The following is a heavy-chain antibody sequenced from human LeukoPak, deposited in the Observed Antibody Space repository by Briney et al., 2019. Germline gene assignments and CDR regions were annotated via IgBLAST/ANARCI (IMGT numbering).Heavy chain of an antibody. J-gene: IGHJ4*02. D-gene: IGHD3-10*01. Sequence: ASVKVSCKASGYTFTGYYMHWVRQAPGQGLEWMGWINPNSGGTNYAQKFQGRVTMTRDTSISTACMELSRLRSDDTAVYYCARDGVGGSYYYGSGTPMDYWGQGTLVTVSS. V-gene: IGHV1-2*02. CDR3: ARDGVGGSYYYGSGTPMDY. CDR1: GYTFTGYY. CDR2: INPNSGGT.